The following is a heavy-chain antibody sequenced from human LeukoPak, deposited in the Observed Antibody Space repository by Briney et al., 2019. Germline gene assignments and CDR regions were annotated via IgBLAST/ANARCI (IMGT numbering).Heavy chain of an antibody. CDR1: GFTFSSYG. CDR2: ISSSGSTM. V-gene: IGHV3-48*04. J-gene: IGHJ6*03. Sequence: GGSLRLSCAASGFTFSSYGINWVRQAPGKGLEWVSYISSSGSTMYYADSVKGRFTISRDNAKNSLSLQMNSLRAEDTAVYYCARSPAGANYYLDVWGKGTTVTISS. CDR3: ARSPAGANYYLDV. D-gene: IGHD1-14*01.